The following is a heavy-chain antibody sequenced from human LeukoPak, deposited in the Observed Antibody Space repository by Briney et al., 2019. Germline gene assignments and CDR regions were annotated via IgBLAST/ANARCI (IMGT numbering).Heavy chain of an antibody. CDR1: GFTFDDYT. CDR3: ARTTERNLLYAFDI. CDR2: LSWNSGSI. Sequence: PGRSLRLSCAASGFTFDDYTMHWVRQAPGKGLEWVSGLSWNSGSIVYADSVKGRFTISRDNAKNSLYLQMNSLRAEDTAVYYCARTTERNLLYAFDIWGQGTMVTVSS. D-gene: IGHD1-7*01. V-gene: IGHV3-9*01. J-gene: IGHJ3*02.